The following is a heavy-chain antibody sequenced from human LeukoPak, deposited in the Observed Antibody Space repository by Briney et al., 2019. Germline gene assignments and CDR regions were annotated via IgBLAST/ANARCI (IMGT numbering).Heavy chain of an antibody. CDR1: GFPISNYW. Sequence: PGGSLRLSCAASGFPISNYWMNWVRQAPGEGLEWVANINQDGSVEHYVDSVKGRFTISRDNVKNSLYLQMNTLRAEDTAVYYCARDCCASGSHDYWGQGALVTVSS. CDR3: ARDCCASGSHDY. V-gene: IGHV3-7*04. D-gene: IGHD3-10*01. J-gene: IGHJ4*02. CDR2: INQDGSVE.